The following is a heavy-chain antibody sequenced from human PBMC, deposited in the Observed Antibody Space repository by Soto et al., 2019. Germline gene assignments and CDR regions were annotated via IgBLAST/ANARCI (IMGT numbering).Heavy chain of an antibody. D-gene: IGHD3-10*01. CDR3: ARDLSQYYYGSGSYSPFDY. CDR2: ISSSSSYI. J-gene: IGHJ4*02. Sequence: GGSLRLSCAASGFTFSSYSMNWVRQAPGKGLEWVSSISSSSSYIYYADSVKGRFTISRDNAKNSLYLQMNSLRAEDTAVYYCARDLSQYYYGSGSYSPFDYWGQGTLVTVS. CDR1: GFTFSSYS. V-gene: IGHV3-21*01.